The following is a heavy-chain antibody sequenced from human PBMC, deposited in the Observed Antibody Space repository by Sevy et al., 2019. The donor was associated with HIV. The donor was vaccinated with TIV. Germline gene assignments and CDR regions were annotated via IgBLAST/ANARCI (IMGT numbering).Heavy chain of an antibody. CDR1: GYTFTGYY. CDR3: ARMPNYDFWSGYSQAYNWFDP. Sequence: ASVKVSCKASGYTFTGYYMHWVRQAPGQGLEWMGRINPNSGGTNYAQKFQGRVTMTRDTSISTAYMELGRLRSDDTAVYYCARMPNYDFWSGYSQAYNWFDPWGQGTLVTVSS. CDR2: INPNSGGT. J-gene: IGHJ5*02. D-gene: IGHD3-3*01. V-gene: IGHV1-2*06.